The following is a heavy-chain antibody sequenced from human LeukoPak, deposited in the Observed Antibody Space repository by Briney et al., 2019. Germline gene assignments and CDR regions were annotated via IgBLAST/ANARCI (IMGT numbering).Heavy chain of an antibody. J-gene: IGHJ6*03. CDR2: IYYSGST. CDR3: ARGDFCSKSNCYLRPMDV. CDR1: GGSITDYY. V-gene: IGHV4-59*01. Sequence: PSETLSLTCAVSGGSITDYYWNCIRQPPGKGLKWIGDIYYSGSTTYNTSLKSRVTMSVDTAKNQFSLKLRSVTAADTAVYFCARGDFCSKSNCYLRPMDVWGKGTTVTVSS. D-gene: IGHD3-3*01.